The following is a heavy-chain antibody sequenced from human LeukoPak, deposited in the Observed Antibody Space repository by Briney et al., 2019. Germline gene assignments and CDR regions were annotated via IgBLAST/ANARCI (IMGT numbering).Heavy chain of an antibody. V-gene: IGHV4-59*01. CDR1: GGSISSYY. Sequence: SETLSLTCTVSGGSISSYYWSWIRQPPEKGLEWIGYIYYSGSTNYNPSLKSRVTISVDTSKNQFSLKLSSVTAADTAVYYCARTARYFDYWGQGTLVTVSS. J-gene: IGHJ4*02. CDR2: IYYSGST. CDR3: ARTARYFDY.